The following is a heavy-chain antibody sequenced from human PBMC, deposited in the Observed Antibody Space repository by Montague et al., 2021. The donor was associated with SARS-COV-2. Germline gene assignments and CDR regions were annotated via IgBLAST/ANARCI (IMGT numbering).Heavy chain of an antibody. D-gene: IGHD5-12*01. Sequence: SETLSLTCTVSGGSISSSSYYWGWISQPPGKGLEWIGSIYDSGSTYYNPSLKSRVTISVDTSKNHFSLKLNSVTAADTAVYYCARRGRKLLPVATTIGGFDIWGQGTMVTVSS. CDR3: ARRGRKLLPVATTIGGFDI. V-gene: IGHV4-39*02. CDR2: IYDSGST. CDR1: GGSISSSSYY. J-gene: IGHJ3*02.